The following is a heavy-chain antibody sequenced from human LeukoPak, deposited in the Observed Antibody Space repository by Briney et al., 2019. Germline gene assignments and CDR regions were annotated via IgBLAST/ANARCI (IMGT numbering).Heavy chain of an antibody. J-gene: IGHJ4*02. Sequence: ASVKVSCKASGYTFTGYYMHWVRQAPGQGLEWMGWINPNSGGTNYAQKLQGRVTMTTDTSTSTAYMELRSLRSDDTAVYYCARDMVATPYYFDYWGQGTLVTVSS. D-gene: IGHD5-12*01. CDR3: ARDMVATPYYFDY. V-gene: IGHV1-2*02. CDR2: INPNSGGT. CDR1: GYTFTGYY.